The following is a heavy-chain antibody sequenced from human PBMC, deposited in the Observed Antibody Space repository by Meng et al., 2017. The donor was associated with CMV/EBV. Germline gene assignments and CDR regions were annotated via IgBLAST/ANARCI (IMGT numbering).Heavy chain of an antibody. D-gene: IGHD4-17*01. CDR2: ISGSGGST. V-gene: IGHV3-23*01. CDR3: AKSEPYYGDYVAPFDY. Sequence: FTFSSYAMSWVRQAPGKGLEWVSAISGSGGSTYYADSVEGRFTISRDNSKNTLYLQMNSLRAEDTAVYYCAKSEPYYGDYVAPFDYWGQGTLVTVSS. CDR1: FTFSSYA. J-gene: IGHJ4*02.